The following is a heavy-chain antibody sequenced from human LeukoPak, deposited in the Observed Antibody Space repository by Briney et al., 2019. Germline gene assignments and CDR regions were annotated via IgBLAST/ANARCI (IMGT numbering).Heavy chain of an antibody. Sequence: GGSLRLSCKGSGYTFTSYWIGWVRQMPGKGLEWMGIIYPGDSDTRYSPSFQGQVTMSADKSSSTAYLRWSSLKASDTAMYYCARSGRDWGFDYWGQGTLVTVSS. CDR2: IYPGDSDT. J-gene: IGHJ4*02. D-gene: IGHD2-21*02. CDR1: GYTFTSYW. V-gene: IGHV5-51*01. CDR3: ARSGRDWGFDY.